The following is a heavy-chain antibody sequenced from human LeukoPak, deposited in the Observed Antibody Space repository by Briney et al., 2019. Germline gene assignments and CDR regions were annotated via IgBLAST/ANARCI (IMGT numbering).Heavy chain of an antibody. Sequence: SETLSLTCTVSGGSISVSSHYWGWIRQPPGKGLEWIGSSYYSGSTNYNPSLKSRVTISVDTSKNQFSLKLSSVTAADTAVYYCARGYSYGAQIDYWGQGTLVTVSS. V-gene: IGHV4-39*07. D-gene: IGHD5-18*01. CDR1: GGSISVSSHY. CDR3: ARGYSYGAQIDY. CDR2: SYYSGST. J-gene: IGHJ4*02.